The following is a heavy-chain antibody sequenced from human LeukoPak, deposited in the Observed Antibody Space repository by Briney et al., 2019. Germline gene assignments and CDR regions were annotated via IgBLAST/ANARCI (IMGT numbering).Heavy chain of an antibody. V-gene: IGHV3-30-3*01. J-gene: IGHJ4*02. CDR2: ISYDGSNK. CDR3: ARDQGTVFGYFTY. D-gene: IGHD3-3*01. CDR1: GFTFSGYA. Sequence: PGRSLRLSCAASGFTFSGYAMHWVRQAPGKGLEWVAVISYDGSNKYYADSVKGRFTISRDNSKNTLYLQMNSLRAEDTAVYYCARDQGTVFGYFTYWGQGTLVSVSS.